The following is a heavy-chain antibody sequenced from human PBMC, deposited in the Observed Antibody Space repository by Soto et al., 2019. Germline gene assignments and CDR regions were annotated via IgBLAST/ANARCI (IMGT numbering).Heavy chain of an antibody. D-gene: IGHD2-2*01. CDR1: GFTFSRYG. CDR3: ARDPSEGRVGNWFES. CDR2: ISSSTSYV. V-gene: IGHV3-21*06. J-gene: IGHJ5*01. Sequence: PGGSLRLSCVASGFTFSRYGMNWLRQAPGKGLEWVAPISSSTSYVYYADSVKRRFSTARDNTKNILYLEMYALRTEDTAVYYCARDPSEGRVGNWFESWGQGTLVTVSS.